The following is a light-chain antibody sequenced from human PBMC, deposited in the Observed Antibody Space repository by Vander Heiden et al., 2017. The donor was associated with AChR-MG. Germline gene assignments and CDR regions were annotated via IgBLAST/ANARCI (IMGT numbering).Light chain of an antibody. CDR1: SSNIGAGHD. CDR3: QSYDSSLSGWV. J-gene: IGLJ3*02. V-gene: IGLV1-40*01. Sequence: QSVLTLPPSVSGAPGQRVTIPCTGSSSNIGAGHDVHWYQQLPGTPPKLLIYGNSNRPSGVPDRFSGSKSGTSASMAITGLQAEDEADYYCQSYDSSLSGWVFGGGTKLTVL. CDR2: GNS.